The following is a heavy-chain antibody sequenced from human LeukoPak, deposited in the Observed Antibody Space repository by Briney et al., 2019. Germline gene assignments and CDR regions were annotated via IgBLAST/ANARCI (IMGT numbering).Heavy chain of an antibody. D-gene: IGHD4-17*01. Sequence: PGGSLRLSCAASGLTFSRFGMHWVRQAPGKGLEWVAVILYDGTNQYYADSVKGRFTISRDNSRNTLYLQMNSLKVEDTAVYYCAKDFRDYRDYVAYFDSWGQGTLVTVSS. CDR3: AKDFRDYRDYVAYFDS. V-gene: IGHV3-30*18. CDR2: ILYDGTNQ. CDR1: GLTFSRFG. J-gene: IGHJ4*02.